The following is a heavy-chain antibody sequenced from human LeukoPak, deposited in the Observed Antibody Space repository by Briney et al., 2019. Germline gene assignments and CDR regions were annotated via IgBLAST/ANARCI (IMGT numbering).Heavy chain of an antibody. CDR1: GFNVSNNY. D-gene: IGHD6-19*01. CDR3: ASIKVAVAGSGA. V-gene: IGHV3-53*01. J-gene: IGHJ4*02. CDR2: IYSSGST. Sequence: GGSLRLSCAASGFNVSNNYMTWVRQAPGKGLEWVSLIYSSGSTYYADSVKGRFTISRDNSKNTLYLQMNSLRAEDTAVYYCASIKVAVAGSGAWGQGTLVTVSS.